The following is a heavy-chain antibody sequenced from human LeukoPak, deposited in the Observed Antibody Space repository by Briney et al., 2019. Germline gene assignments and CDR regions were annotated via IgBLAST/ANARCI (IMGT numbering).Heavy chain of an antibody. CDR1: GYSISSGYY. D-gene: IGHD3-3*01. CDR3: ASLGITIFGVVPGDY. Sequence: TSETLSLTCVVSGYSISSGYYWGWIRQPPGKGLEWIGSIYHSGSTYYNPSLKSRVTISVDTSKNQFSLKLSSATAPDTAVYYCASLGITIFGVVPGDYWGQGTLVTVSS. CDR2: IYHSGST. V-gene: IGHV4-38-2*01. J-gene: IGHJ4*02.